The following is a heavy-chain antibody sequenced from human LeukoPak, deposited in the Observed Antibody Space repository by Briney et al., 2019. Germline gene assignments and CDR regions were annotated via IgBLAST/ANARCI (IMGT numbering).Heavy chain of an antibody. Sequence: PGESLKISCKGSGYTFTSYWIGWVRQMPGKGLEWMGIIYPGDSDTRYSPSFQGQVTISADKSISTAYLQWSSLKASDTAMYYCARRGVDYSKKNWFDPWGQGTLVTVSS. CDR3: ARRGVDYSKKNWFDP. CDR1: GYTFTSYW. V-gene: IGHV5-51*01. D-gene: IGHD4-11*01. J-gene: IGHJ5*02. CDR2: IYPGDSDT.